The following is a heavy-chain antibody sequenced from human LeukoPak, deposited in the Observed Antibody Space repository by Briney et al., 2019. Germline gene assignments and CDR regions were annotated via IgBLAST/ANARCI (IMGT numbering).Heavy chain of an antibody. Sequence: SETLSLTCAVYGGSFSGYYWSWIRQPPGKGLEWIGEINHSGSTNYNPSLKSRVTISVDTSKNQFSLKLSSVTAADTAVYYCARVVPAAKNYMDVWGKGTTVTVSS. V-gene: IGHV4-34*01. CDR1: GGSFSGYY. D-gene: IGHD2-2*01. CDR2: INHSGST. J-gene: IGHJ6*03. CDR3: ARVVPAAKNYMDV.